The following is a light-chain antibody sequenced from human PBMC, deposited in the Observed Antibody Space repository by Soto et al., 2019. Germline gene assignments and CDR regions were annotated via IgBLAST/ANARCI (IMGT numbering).Light chain of an antibody. J-gene: IGLJ2*01. CDR1: SSDVGGYNY. CDR2: EVS. Sequence: QSARTQPPSASGSPGQSVTISCTGTSSDVGGYNYVSWYQQHPGKAPKLMIYEVSKRPSGVPDRFSGSKSGNTASLTVSGLQAEDEADYYCSSYAGSNNVVFGGGTKVTVL. V-gene: IGLV2-8*01. CDR3: SSYAGSNNVV.